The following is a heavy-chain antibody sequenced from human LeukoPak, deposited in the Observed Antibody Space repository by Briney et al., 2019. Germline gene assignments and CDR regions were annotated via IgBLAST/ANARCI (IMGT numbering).Heavy chain of an antibody. D-gene: IGHD4-17*01. V-gene: IGHV4-34*01. CDR3: ARHAIKDYGDYGFDY. Sequence: SETLSLTCAVYGGSFSGYYWSWIRQPPGKGLEWIGEINHSGSTNYNPSLKRRVTTSVDTSKNQFSLKLSSVTAADTAVYYCARHAIKDYGDYGFDYWGQGTLVTVSS. J-gene: IGHJ4*02. CDR1: GGSFSGYY. CDR2: INHSGST.